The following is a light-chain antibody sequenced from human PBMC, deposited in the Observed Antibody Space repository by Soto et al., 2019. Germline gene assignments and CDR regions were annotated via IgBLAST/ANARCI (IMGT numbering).Light chain of an antibody. J-gene: IGLJ2*01. CDR1: SSNIGAGFD. CDR3: QSYDSRLSGLVV. CDR2: GNF. Sequence: QSVLTQPPSVSGAPGQRVTISCSGSSSNIGAGFDVHWYQQLPGTAPKLLIYGNFNRPSGFPDRFSGSQSGTSASLAITGLQAEDEADYYCQSYDSRLSGLVVFGGGTKLTVL. V-gene: IGLV1-40*01.